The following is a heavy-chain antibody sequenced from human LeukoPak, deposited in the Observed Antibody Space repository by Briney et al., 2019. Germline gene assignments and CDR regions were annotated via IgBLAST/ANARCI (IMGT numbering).Heavy chain of an antibody. CDR1: GDTFTSYD. CDR2: MNPNSGNT. V-gene: IGHV1-8*01. Sequence: ASVKVSCKASGDTFTSYDINWVRQATGQGLEWMGWMNPNSGNTGYAQKFQGRVTMTRNTSISTAYMELSSLRSEDTAVYYCASGHDRAAAIGYWGQGTLVTVSS. CDR3: ASGHDRAAAIGY. J-gene: IGHJ4*02. D-gene: IGHD2-2*02.